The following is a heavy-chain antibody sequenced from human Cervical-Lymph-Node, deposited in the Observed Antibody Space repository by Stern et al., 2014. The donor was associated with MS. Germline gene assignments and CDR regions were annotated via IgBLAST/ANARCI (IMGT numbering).Heavy chain of an antibody. CDR1: GYTFTSYG. CDR2: ISGSTGNA. J-gene: IGHJ4*02. CDR3: ARIAVADFAFDY. Sequence: QVQLGQSGPEVKKPGASVKVSCKASGYTFTSYGISWVRQAPGQGLEWMGWISGSTGNAQYAQNFQGRVTMTTDTSTTTAYMELRSLRSNDTAVYYCARIAVADFAFDYWGQGTLVTVSS. V-gene: IGHV1-18*01. D-gene: IGHD6-19*01.